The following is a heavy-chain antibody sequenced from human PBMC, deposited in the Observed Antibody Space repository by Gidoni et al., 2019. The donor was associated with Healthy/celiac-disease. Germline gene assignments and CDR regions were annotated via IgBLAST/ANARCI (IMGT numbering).Heavy chain of an antibody. CDR2: IRSKSYGGTT. CDR3: TRPPWGSATRYYFDY. CDR1: GFTFGDYA. J-gene: IGHJ4*02. D-gene: IGHD7-27*01. V-gene: IGHV3-49*03. Sequence: EVQLVESGGGLVQPGRSLRLSCTASGFTFGDYAMSWFRQAPGKGLEWVGFIRSKSYGGTTEDAASVKGRFTISRDDSKSIAYLQMNSLKTEDTAVYYCTRPPWGSATRYYFDYWGQGTLVTVSS.